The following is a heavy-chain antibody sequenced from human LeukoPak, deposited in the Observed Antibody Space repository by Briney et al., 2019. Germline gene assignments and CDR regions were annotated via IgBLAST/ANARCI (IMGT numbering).Heavy chain of an antibody. J-gene: IGHJ4*02. CDR2: INPNSDGT. CDR3: ARIGSITGTTWLY. D-gene: IGHD1-7*01. V-gene: IGHV1-2*02. Sequence: GASVKVSCKASGYTFTGYYMHWVRQAPGQGLEWMGWINPNSDGTNYAQKFQGRVTMTRDTSISTAYMELSRLRSDDTAVYYCARIGSITGTTWLYWGQGTLVTVSS. CDR1: GYTFTGYY.